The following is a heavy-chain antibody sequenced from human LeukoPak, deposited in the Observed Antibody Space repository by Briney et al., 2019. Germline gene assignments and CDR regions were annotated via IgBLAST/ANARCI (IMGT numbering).Heavy chain of an antibody. V-gene: IGHV4-39*07. Sequence: PSETLSLTCTVSGGSISSSSYYWGWIRQPPGKGLEWIGSIYYSGSTYYNPSLKSRVTISVDTSKNQFSLKLSSVTAADTAVYYCARTYGSGTIYYYCYMDVWGKGTTVTISS. CDR3: ARTYGSGTIYYYCYMDV. J-gene: IGHJ6*03. CDR1: GGSISSSSYY. CDR2: IYYSGST. D-gene: IGHD3-10*01.